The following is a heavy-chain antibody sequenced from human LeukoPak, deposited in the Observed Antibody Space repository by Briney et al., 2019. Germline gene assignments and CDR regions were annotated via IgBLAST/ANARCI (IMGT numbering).Heavy chain of an antibody. V-gene: IGHV3-23*01. CDR3: AKRLYGDYYGLDV. Sequence: GGSLRLSCAASGFTFSSYGMNWVRQAPGKGLEWVSVISGSGDRIYYADSVKGRFTISRDNSKNILYLQLNSLRAEDTAVYYCAKRLYGDYYGLDVWGQGTTVTVSS. CDR1: GFTFSSYG. J-gene: IGHJ6*02. CDR2: ISGSGDRI. D-gene: IGHD4-17*01.